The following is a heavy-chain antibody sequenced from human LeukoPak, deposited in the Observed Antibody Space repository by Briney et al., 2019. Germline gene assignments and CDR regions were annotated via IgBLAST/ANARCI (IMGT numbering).Heavy chain of an antibody. V-gene: IGHV3-23*01. D-gene: IGHD6-13*01. CDR3: AKLSRIAAVYSHFDY. CDR2: ISGSGGST. CDR1: GFTFSSYA. J-gene: IGHJ4*02. Sequence: PGGSLRLSCAAPGFTFSSYAMSWVRQAPGKGLEWVSAISGSGGSTYYADSVKGRFTISRDNSKNTLYLQMNSLRAEDTAVYYCAKLSRIAAVYSHFDYWGQGTLVTVSS.